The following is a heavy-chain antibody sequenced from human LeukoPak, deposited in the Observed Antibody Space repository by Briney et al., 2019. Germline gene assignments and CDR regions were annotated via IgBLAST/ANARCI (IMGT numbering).Heavy chain of an antibody. D-gene: IGHD2-15*01. V-gene: IGHV4-39*01. J-gene: IGHJ4*02. CDR1: GVSISSTTYY. CDR2: RHYRVIT. Sequence: PAETLSLTCTVSGVSISSTTYYWGRIRQPPGKGLEWFWSRHYRVITYYNPSVKSRVTICVDTSQNQCSLTLTSVTAPDPAVYYCPRVTALATANDYWGPGTLVPVSS. CDR3: PRVTALATANDY.